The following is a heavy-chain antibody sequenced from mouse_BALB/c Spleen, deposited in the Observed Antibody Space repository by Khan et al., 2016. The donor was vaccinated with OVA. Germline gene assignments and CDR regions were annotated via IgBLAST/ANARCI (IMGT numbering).Heavy chain of an antibody. Sequence: QVQLQQSGTELLKPGASVKISCKATGYTFSSYWIEWIKQRTGHGLERIGEILPGSDSPNYNERFMGKATFTADTSSNTAYMQLSSLTSEDSAVYYCARQGGGYFSWFAYWGQGTLVTVSA. J-gene: IGHJ3*01. V-gene: IGHV1-9*01. CDR1: GYTFSSYW. CDR2: ILPGSDSP. D-gene: IGHD2-3*01. CDR3: ARQGGGYFSWFAY.